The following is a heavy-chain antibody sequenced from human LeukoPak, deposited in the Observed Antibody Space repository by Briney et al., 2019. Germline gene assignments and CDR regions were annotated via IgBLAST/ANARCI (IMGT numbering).Heavy chain of an antibody. Sequence: SETLSLTCTVSGGSISSYYWSWIRQPPGKGLEWIGYIYYSGSTYYNPSLKSRVTISVDTSKNQFSLKLSSVTAVDTAVYYCARDPFSGYQLSHYFDYWGQGTLVTVSS. J-gene: IGHJ4*02. CDR2: IYYSGST. CDR3: ARDPFSGYQLSHYFDY. V-gene: IGHV4-59*12. CDR1: GGSISSYY. D-gene: IGHD5-12*01.